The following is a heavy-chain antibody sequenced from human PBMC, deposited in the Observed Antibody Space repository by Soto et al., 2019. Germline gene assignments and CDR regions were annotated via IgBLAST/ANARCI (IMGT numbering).Heavy chain of an antibody. CDR1: GFTFSAYY. CDR2: ISSSSSYT. CDR3: ASAGRPDYYGMDV. D-gene: IGHD3-10*01. V-gene: IGHV3-11*06. Sequence: PGGSLRRSCSASGFTFSAYYMIWIRQAPGKGLEWVSYISSSSSYTNYADSVKGRFTNSRGNAKNSLYLQMNSLRAEDTAVYYCASAGRPDYYGMDVWGQGTTVTVSS. J-gene: IGHJ6*02.